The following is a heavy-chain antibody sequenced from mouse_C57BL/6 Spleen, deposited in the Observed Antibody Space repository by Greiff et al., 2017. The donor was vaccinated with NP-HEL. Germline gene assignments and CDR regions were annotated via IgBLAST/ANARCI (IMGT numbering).Heavy chain of an antibody. CDR3: AGGWLLYYAMDY. V-gene: IGHV1-55*01. J-gene: IGHJ4*01. CDR1: GYTFTSYW. CDR2: IYPGSGST. Sequence: VKLQQPGAELVKPGASVKMSCKASGYTFTSYWITWVKQRPGQGLEWIGDIYPGSGSTNYNEKFKGKATLTVDTSSSTAYMQPSSLTSEDSAVYYCAGGWLLYYAMDYWGQGTSVTVSS. D-gene: IGHD2-3*01.